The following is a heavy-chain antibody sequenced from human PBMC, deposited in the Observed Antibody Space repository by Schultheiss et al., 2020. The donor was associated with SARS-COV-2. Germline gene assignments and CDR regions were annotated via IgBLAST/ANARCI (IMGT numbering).Heavy chain of an antibody. J-gene: IGHJ6*02. CDR3: ARAWLYGMDV. V-gene: IGHV4-4*02. CDR2: IYYSGST. D-gene: IGHD3-9*01. Sequence: SETLSLTCAVSGGSISSSNWWSWVRQPPGKGLEWIGSIYYSGSTNYNPSLKSRVTISVDTSKNQFSLKLSSVTAADTAVYYCARAWLYGMDVWGQGTTVTVSS. CDR1: GGSISSSNW.